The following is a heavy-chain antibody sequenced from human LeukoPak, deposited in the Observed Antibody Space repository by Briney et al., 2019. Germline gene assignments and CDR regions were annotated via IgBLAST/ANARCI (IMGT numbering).Heavy chain of an antibody. CDR1: GGSFSGYY. D-gene: IGHD2-15*01. V-gene: IGHV4-34*01. CDR3: AREGDIVVVVADGWFDP. Sequence: SETLSLTCGVYGGSFSGYYWSWIRQPPGKGLEWIGEINHSGSTNYNPSLKSRVTISVDTSKNQFSLKLSSVTAADTAVYYCAREGDIVVVVADGWFDPWGQGTLVTVSS. CDR2: INHSGST. J-gene: IGHJ5*02.